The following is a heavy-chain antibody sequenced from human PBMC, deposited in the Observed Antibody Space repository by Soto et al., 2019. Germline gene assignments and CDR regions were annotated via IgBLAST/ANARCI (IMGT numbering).Heavy chain of an antibody. CDR2: IYSGGST. V-gene: IGHV3-53*01. J-gene: IGHJ3*02. CDR3: AREQIGPLDAFDI. CDR1: GFTVSSNY. Sequence: GGSLRLSCAASGFTVSSNYMSWVRQAPGKGLEWVSVIYSGGSTYYADSVKGRFTISRDNSKNTLYLQMNSLRAEDMAVYYCAREQIGPLDAFDIWGQGTMVTVSS.